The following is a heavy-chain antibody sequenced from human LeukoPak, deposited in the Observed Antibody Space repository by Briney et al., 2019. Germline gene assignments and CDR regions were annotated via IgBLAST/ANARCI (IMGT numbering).Heavy chain of an antibody. CDR2: IKADGDEK. CDR1: GVSISTYW. D-gene: IGHD2/OR15-2a*01. J-gene: IGHJ1*01. Sequence: GGSLRLSCAASGVSISTYWMNWVRQAPNKGLEWVANIKADGDEKHYVHSVRGRFTISRDNATNQVFLQMNSLRVDDTAVYSCARGYCDRTDCSGAPDWWGQGTLVTVSS. CDR3: ARGYCDRTDCSGAPDW. V-gene: IGHV3-7*04.